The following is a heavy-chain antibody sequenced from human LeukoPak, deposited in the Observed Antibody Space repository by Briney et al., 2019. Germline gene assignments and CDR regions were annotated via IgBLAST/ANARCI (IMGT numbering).Heavy chain of an antibody. CDR1: GYTFTGYY. CDR3: AGITMVRGVTDYYYYYGMDV. V-gene: IGHV1-2*02. J-gene: IGHJ6*02. D-gene: IGHD3-10*01. CDR2: INPNSGGT. Sequence: GASVKVSCKASGYTFTGYYMHWVRQAPGQGLEWMGWINPNSGGTNYAQKFQGRVTMTRDTSISTAYMELSRLRSGDTAVYYCAGITMVRGVTDYYYYYGMDVWGQGTTVTVSS.